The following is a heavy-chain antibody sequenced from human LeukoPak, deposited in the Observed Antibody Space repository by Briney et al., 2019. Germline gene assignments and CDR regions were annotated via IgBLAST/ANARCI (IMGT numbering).Heavy chain of an antibody. Sequence: ASVKVSCKTSGYTFTSYGISWVRQAPGQGLEWMGWISAYNGNTNYAQKFQGRVTMTTDTSTSTAYMELRSLRSDETAVYYCGRALLGGSDIYTPFSYWGQGTLVTVSS. CDR2: ISAYNGNT. J-gene: IGHJ4*02. D-gene: IGHD3-10*01. V-gene: IGHV1-18*01. CDR1: GYTFTSYG. CDR3: GRALLGGSDIYTPFSY.